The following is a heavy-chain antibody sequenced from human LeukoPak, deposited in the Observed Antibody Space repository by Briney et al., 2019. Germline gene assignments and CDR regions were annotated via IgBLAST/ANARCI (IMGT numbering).Heavy chain of an antibody. D-gene: IGHD3-3*01. J-gene: IGHJ4*02. CDR3: ARDSLPGYYDFWSGNSGGYFDY. CDR2: IYYSGST. Sequence: SETLSLTCTVSGGSISSSSYYWGWIRQPPGKGLEWIGSIYYSGSTYYNPSLKSRVTISVDTSKNQFSLKLSSVTAADTAVYYCARDSLPGYYDFWSGNSGGYFDYWGQGNPGHRLL. V-gene: IGHV4-39*07. CDR1: GGSISSSSYY.